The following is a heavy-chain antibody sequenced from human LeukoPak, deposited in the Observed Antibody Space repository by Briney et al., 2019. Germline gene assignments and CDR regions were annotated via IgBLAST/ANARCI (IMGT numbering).Heavy chain of an antibody. CDR1: GFAVSNNY. Sequence: GGSLRLSCAASGFAVSNNYMSWVRQAPGRGLEWVSSISGVGSTSYAASVKGRFTISRDNARSTLYLLMDSLRAEDTAVYYCARSGYYYDSSGSSSWGQGTLVTVSS. CDR2: ISGVGST. V-gene: IGHV3-66*01. CDR3: ARSGYYYDSSGSSS. J-gene: IGHJ5*02. D-gene: IGHD3-22*01.